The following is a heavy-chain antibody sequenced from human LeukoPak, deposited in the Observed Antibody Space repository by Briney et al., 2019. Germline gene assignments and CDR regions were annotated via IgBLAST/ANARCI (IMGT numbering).Heavy chain of an antibody. V-gene: IGHV3-53*01. CDR3: AKNAAAQQLVHYFDY. D-gene: IGHD6-13*01. CDR2: IYSGGDT. J-gene: IGHJ4*02. CDR1: GFTFTNYW. Sequence: GGSLRLSCAASGFTFTNYWMHWVRQVPGKGLVWVSLIYSGGDTYYADSVKGRFTISRDNSKNTLYLQMNSLRAEDTAVYYCAKNAAAQQLVHYFDYWGQGTLVTVSS.